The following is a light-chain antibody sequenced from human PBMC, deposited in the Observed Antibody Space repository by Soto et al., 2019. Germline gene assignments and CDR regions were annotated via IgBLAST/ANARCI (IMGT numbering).Light chain of an antibody. CDR1: SSDVGGYNY. V-gene: IGLV2-14*01. CDR2: EVS. Sequence: QSALTQPASVSGSPGQSITISCTGTSSDVGGYNYVSWYQHHPVKAPKLMIYEVSNRPSGVSDRFSGSRSGNTASLTISGLQDEDESDYYCISYTSSSTLVFGGGTKLTVL. J-gene: IGLJ3*02. CDR3: ISYTSSSTLV.